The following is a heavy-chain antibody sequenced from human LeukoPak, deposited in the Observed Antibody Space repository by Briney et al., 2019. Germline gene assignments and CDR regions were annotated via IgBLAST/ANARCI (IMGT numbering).Heavy chain of an antibody. Sequence: SETLSLTCTVSGGSISSYYWSWIRQPPGKGLEWIGYIYYSGSTNYNPSLKSRVTISVDTSKNQFSLKPSSVTAADTAVYYCARGDQWLPYYFDYWGQGTLVTVSS. V-gene: IGHV4-59*01. CDR2: IYYSGST. J-gene: IGHJ4*02. D-gene: IGHD5-12*01. CDR3: ARGDQWLPYYFDY. CDR1: GGSISSYY.